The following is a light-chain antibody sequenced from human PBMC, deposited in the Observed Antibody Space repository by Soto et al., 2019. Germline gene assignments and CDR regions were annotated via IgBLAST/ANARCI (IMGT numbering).Light chain of an antibody. V-gene: IGKV3-15*01. Sequence: DIVMTQSPATLSVAPGERVTFSCRASQGVSRKLAWYQHKPGQAPRLLISGASTGATDIPARFSGSGSGTEFTLTISSLQSEDCAIYYCQQYHTWPITFCGGTKVEIK. CDR2: GAS. J-gene: IGKJ4*01. CDR1: QGVSRK. CDR3: QQYHTWPIT.